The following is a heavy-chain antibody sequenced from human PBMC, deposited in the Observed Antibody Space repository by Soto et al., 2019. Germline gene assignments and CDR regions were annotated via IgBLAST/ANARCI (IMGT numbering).Heavy chain of an antibody. Sequence: GGSLRLSCAASEFTFSNYAMSWVRQAPGKGLEWVSAISGSGGSTYYADSVKSRFTISRDHSKNTLYLQMNSLGAEDTAVYYCAKDWGYSSGWYNVAHNYFCYGMDVWGQGTTVTVSS. CDR3: AKDWGYSSGWYNVAHNYFCYGMDV. J-gene: IGHJ6*02. CDR1: EFTFSNYA. V-gene: IGHV3-23*01. CDR2: ISGSGGST. D-gene: IGHD6-19*01.